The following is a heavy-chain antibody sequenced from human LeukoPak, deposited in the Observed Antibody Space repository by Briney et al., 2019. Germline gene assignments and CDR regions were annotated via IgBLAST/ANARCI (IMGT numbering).Heavy chain of an antibody. D-gene: IGHD2-15*01. Sequence: ASVKVSCKASGYTFTGYYMHWVRQAPGQGLEWMRRINPNSGGTNYAQKFQGRVTMTRDTSISTAYMELSRLRSDDTAVYYFARRPPPPYCSGGSCYSVGAFDIWGQGTMVTVSS. CDR1: GYTFTGYY. J-gene: IGHJ3*02. V-gene: IGHV1-2*06. CDR2: INPNSGGT. CDR3: ARRPPPPYCSGGSCYSVGAFDI.